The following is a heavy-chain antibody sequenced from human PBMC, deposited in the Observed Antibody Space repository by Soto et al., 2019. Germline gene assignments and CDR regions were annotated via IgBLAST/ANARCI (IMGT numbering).Heavy chain of an antibody. CDR3: ARLYPPLRGSSWLDY. CDR1: GGSFSGYY. Sequence: QVQLQQWGAGLLKPSETLSLTCAVYGGSFSGYYWSWIRQPPGKGLEWIGEINHSGSTNYNPSLKGRVTISVDTSKNPFSLKLSSVTAADTAVYYCARLYPPLRGSSWLDYWGQGTLVTVSS. V-gene: IGHV4-34*01. J-gene: IGHJ4*02. D-gene: IGHD6-13*01. CDR2: INHSGST.